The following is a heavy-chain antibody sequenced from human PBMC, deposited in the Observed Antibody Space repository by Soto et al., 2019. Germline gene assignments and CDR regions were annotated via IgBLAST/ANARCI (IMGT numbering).Heavy chain of an antibody. Sequence: SVKVSCKASGFTFTSSAVQWVRQARGQRLEWIGWIVVGSGNTNYAQKFQERVTITRDMSTSTAYMELSSLRSEDTAVYYCAARQYYYDSSGYYSWFDPWGQGTLVTVSS. CDR2: IVVGSGNT. D-gene: IGHD3-22*01. J-gene: IGHJ5*02. CDR3: AARQYYYDSSGYYSWFDP. V-gene: IGHV1-58*01. CDR1: GFTFTSSA.